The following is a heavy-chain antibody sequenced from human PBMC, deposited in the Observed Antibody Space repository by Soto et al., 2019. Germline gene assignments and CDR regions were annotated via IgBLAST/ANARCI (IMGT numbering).Heavy chain of an antibody. Sequence: EVQLVESGGGLVRPGGSLRLSCAASGFTFSYYWMHWVRQAPGKGLVWVSRIHSDGSSTTYADFVKGRFIISRDNARNRVDLVMNSVRVEDTAVYYCARGDRGAFDLWGQGAVVTVSS. V-gene: IGHV3-74*01. J-gene: IGHJ3*01. CDR1: GFTFSYYW. D-gene: IGHD1-26*01. CDR2: IHSDGSST. CDR3: ARGDRGAFDL.